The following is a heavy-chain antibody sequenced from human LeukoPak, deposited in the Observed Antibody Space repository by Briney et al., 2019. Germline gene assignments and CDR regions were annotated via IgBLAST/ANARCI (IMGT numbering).Heavy chain of an antibody. J-gene: IGHJ6*02. CDR1: GGSISSGDYY. CDR3: ARAPTVWSYYGMDV. CDR2: IYYSGST. D-gene: IGHD4-17*01. Sequence: PSETLSLTCTVSGGSISSGDYYWSWIRQPPGKGLEWIGYIYYSGSTYYNPSLKSRVTISVDTSKNQFSLKLSSVTAADTAVYYCARAPTVWSYYGMDVWGQGTTVTVSS. V-gene: IGHV4-30-4*01.